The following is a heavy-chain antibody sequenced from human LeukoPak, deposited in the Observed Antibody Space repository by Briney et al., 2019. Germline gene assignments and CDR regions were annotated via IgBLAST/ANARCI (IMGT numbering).Heavy chain of an antibody. J-gene: IGHJ5*02. Sequence: SETLSLTCTVSGGSISSYYWSWIRQPPGKGLEWIGYIYYCGSTNYNPSLKSRVTISVDTSKNQFSLKLSSVTAADTAVYYCAREPASTIFGVVTERGPFDPWGQGTLVTVSS. V-gene: IGHV4-59*01. CDR1: GGSISSYY. CDR3: AREPASTIFGVVTERGPFDP. CDR2: IYYCGST. D-gene: IGHD3-3*01.